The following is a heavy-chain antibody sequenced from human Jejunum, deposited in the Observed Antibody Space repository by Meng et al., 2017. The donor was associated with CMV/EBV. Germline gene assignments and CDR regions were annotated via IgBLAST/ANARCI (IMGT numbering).Heavy chain of an antibody. CDR2: IGNGYSGSAI. Sequence: SGFALSDYYMIWIRQAPGRGLECILYIGNGYSGSAIYYADSVKGRFTISRDNAENSLYLQMNSLRAEDTAIYYCARDWLNKAMDVWGQGTTVTVSS. V-gene: IGHV3-11*01. CDR1: GFALSDYY. CDR3: ARDWLNKAMDV. J-gene: IGHJ6*02. D-gene: IGHD1/OR15-1a*01.